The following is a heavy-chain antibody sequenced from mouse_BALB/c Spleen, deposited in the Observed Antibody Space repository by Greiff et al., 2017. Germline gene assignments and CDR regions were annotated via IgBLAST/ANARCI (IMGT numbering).Heavy chain of an antibody. CDR3: NARGYGSSYAMDY. D-gene: IGHD1-1*01. V-gene: IGHV14-4*02. Sequence: VQLQQSGAELVRSGASVKLSCTASGFNIKDYYMHWVKQRPEQGLEWIGWIDPENGDTEYAPKFQGKATMTADTSSNTAYLQLSSLTSEDTAVYYCNARGYGSSYAMDYWGQGTSVTVSS. CDR2: IDPENGDT. CDR1: GFNIKDYY. J-gene: IGHJ4*01.